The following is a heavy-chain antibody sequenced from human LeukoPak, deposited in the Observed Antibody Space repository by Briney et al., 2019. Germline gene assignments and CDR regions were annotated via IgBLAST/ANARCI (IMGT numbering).Heavy chain of an antibody. D-gene: IGHD3-22*01. V-gene: IGHV4-39*07. CDR1: GGSISSSSYY. J-gene: IGHJ3*02. CDR2: IYYSGST. CDR3: ARPRVEITMIVGHDAFDI. Sequence: SETLSLTCTVSGGSISSSSYYWGWIRQPPGKGLEWIGSIYYSGSTYYNPSLKSRVTISVDTSKNQFSLKLSSVTAADTAVYYCARPRVEITMIVGHDAFDIWGQGTMVTVSS.